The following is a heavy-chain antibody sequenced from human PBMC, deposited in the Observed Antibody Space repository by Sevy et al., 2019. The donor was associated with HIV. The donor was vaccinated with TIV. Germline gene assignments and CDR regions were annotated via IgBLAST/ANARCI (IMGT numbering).Heavy chain of an antibody. CDR1: GFTFSSYS. V-gene: IGHV3-21*01. CDR2: ISSSSSYI. Sequence: GGSLRLSCAASGFTFSSYSMNWVRQAPGKGLEWVSSISSSSSYIYYADSVKGRFTISRDNAKNSLYLQMNSPRAEDTAVYYCARVGSVGWWAFDYWGQGTLVTVSS. D-gene: IGHD2-15*01. J-gene: IGHJ4*02. CDR3: ARVGSVGWWAFDY.